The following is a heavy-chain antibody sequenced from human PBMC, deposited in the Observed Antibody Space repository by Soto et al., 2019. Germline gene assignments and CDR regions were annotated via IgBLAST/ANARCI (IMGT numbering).Heavy chain of an antibody. D-gene: IGHD6-19*01. CDR1: GFTFSSYA. J-gene: IGHJ4*02. V-gene: IGHV3-30-3*01. Sequence: GGSLRLSCAASGFTFSSYAMHWVRQAPGKGLEWVAVISYDGTNKYYADSVKGRFTISRDNSKNTLYLQMNSLRAEDTAVYYCARDWNNSGWTEGLFDYWGQGTLVTVSS. CDR3: ARDWNNSGWTEGLFDY. CDR2: ISYDGTNK.